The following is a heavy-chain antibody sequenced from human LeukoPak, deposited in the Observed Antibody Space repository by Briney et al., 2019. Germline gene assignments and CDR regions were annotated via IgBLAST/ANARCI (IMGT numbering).Heavy chain of an antibody. V-gene: IGHV4-38-2*02. CDR1: GYSISSGYY. D-gene: IGHD6-19*01. CDR3: ARDCTSGWYPNWFDP. Sequence: SETLSLTCTVSGYSISSGYYWGWIRQPPGKGLEWIGSIYHSGSTYYNPSLKSRVTISVDTSKNQFSLKLSSVTAADTAVYYCARDCTSGWYPNWFDPWGQGTLVTVSS. J-gene: IGHJ5*02. CDR2: IYHSGST.